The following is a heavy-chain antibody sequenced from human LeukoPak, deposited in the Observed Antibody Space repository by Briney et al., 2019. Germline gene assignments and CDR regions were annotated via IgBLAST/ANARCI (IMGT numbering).Heavy chain of an antibody. V-gene: IGHV4-59*08. D-gene: IGHD3-16*01. Sequence: PSETLSLTCTVSGGSISSYYWSWIRQPPGKGLEWIGYIYYSGSTNYNPSLKSRVTISVDTSKNQFSLKLSSVTAADTAVYYRARHPNPYANNWFDPWGQGTLVTVSS. J-gene: IGHJ5*02. CDR1: GGSISSYY. CDR2: IYYSGST. CDR3: ARHPNPYANNWFDP.